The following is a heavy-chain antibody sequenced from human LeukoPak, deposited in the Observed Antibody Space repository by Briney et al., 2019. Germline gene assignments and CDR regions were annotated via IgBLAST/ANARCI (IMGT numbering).Heavy chain of an antibody. CDR3: ARGGGYSYGSFDY. CDR1: GFSFDDYG. CDR2: INRDGSST. V-gene: IGHV3-74*01. J-gene: IGHJ4*02. D-gene: IGHD5-18*01. Sequence: GGSLRLSCAASGFSFDDYGMTWVRQAPGKGLVWVSRINRDGSSTSYADSVKGRFTISRDNAKNTLYLQMNSLRAEDTAVYYCARGGGYSYGSFDYWGQGTLVTVSS.